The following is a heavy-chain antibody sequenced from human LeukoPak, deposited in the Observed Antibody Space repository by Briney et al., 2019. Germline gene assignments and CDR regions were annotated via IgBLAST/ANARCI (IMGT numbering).Heavy chain of an antibody. CDR3: ARDYSGEWEQLTGWWFDP. CDR1: GYTFTGYY. D-gene: IGHD1-26*01. V-gene: IGHV1-2*02. CDR2: INPSSGGT. J-gene: IGHJ5*02. Sequence: ASVKVSCKPSGYTFTGYYIHWVRQAPGQGLEWMGWINPSSGGTNYPQKFQGRVTVTRDMSTRTVYMELSDLEPEDTAVYYCARDYSGEWEQLTGWWFDPWGQGTLVIVSS.